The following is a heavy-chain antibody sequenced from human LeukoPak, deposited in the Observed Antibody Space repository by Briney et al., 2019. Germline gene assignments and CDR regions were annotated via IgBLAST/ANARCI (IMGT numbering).Heavy chain of an antibody. CDR1: GYTFTAHY. Sequence: PSVKVSCKASGYTFTAHYIHWVRQAPGQGLAWMGWINPHSGGTNYAQKFQGRVTMTRDTSISVVYMELSSLRSDDTAVYYCAREGWELLRAFDIWGQGTMVTVSS. V-gene: IGHV1-2*02. D-gene: IGHD1-26*01. CDR2: INPHSGGT. J-gene: IGHJ3*02. CDR3: AREGWELLRAFDI.